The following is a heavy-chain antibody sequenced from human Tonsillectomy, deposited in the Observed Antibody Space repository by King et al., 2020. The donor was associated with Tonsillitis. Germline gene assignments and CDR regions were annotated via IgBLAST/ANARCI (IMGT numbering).Heavy chain of an antibody. V-gene: IGHV4-30-2*01. J-gene: IGHJ5*02. CDR3: ARYCSSTNCYAYNWFDP. CDR2: IYHSGGT. CDR1: GGSISSGGYS. D-gene: IGHD2-2*01. Sequence: LQLQESGSGLVKPSQTLSLTCAVSGGSISSGGYSWSWIRQPPGKGLEWIGYIYHSGGTYYNPSLKSRVTISVDRSKNQFSLKLRSVTAADTAVYYCARYCSSTNCYAYNWFDPWGQGTLVTVSS.